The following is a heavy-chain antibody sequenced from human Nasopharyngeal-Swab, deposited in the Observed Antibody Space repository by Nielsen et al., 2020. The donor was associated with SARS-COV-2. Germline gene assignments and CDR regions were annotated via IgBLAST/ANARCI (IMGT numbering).Heavy chain of an antibody. J-gene: IGHJ1*01. CDR3: AKDIGDQWLICGYFHH. D-gene: IGHD6-19*01. Sequence: SLKISCAASGFAFDDYAMHWVRQAPGMGLEWVSGLSWNSGSRGYADSVRGRFTISRDNAKNSLYLEMNSLRPEDTAFYYCAKDIGDQWLICGYFHHWGQGTLVTVSS. CDR1: GFAFDDYA. CDR2: LSWNSGSR. V-gene: IGHV3-9*01.